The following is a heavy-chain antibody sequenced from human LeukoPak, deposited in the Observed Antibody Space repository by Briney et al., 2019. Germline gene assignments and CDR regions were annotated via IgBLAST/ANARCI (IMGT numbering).Heavy chain of an antibody. Sequence: GGSLRLSCAASGFTFSSYGMHWVRQAPGEGLEWVAFIRYDGSNKYYADSVKGRFTISRDNSKNTLYLQMNSLRAEDTAVYYCAKDPYYYDSSGHFDYWGQGTLVTVSS. J-gene: IGHJ4*02. CDR1: GFTFSSYG. D-gene: IGHD3-22*01. CDR2: IRYDGSNK. V-gene: IGHV3-30*02. CDR3: AKDPYYYDSSGHFDY.